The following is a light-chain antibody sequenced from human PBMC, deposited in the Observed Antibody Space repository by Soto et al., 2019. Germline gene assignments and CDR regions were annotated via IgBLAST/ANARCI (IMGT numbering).Light chain of an antibody. J-gene: IGLJ1*01. V-gene: IGLV1-44*01. CDR2: SNS. CDR1: SSSIGSNT. CDR3: QSYDSSLSDYV. Sequence: QSVLTQPPSASGTPGQRVTISCSGSSSSIGSNTVSWYQQLPGTAPELLIYSNSNRPSGVPDRFSGSKSGTSASLAITGLQAEDEADYYCQSYDSSLSDYVFGTGTKVTVL.